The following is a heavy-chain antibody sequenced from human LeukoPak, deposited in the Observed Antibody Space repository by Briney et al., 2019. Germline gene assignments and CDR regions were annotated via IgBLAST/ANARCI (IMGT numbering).Heavy chain of an antibody. Sequence: ASVKVSCKASGYTFTGYYMHWVRQAPGQGLEWMGWINPNSGGTNYAHKFQGRVTMTRDTSISTAHMELSRLRSDDTAVYYCARGDYSSKDYYYYYYMDVWGKGTTVTVSS. D-gene: IGHD2-15*01. V-gene: IGHV1-2*07. CDR2: INPNSGGT. CDR3: ARGDYSSKDYYYYYYMDV. J-gene: IGHJ6*03. CDR1: GYTFTGYY.